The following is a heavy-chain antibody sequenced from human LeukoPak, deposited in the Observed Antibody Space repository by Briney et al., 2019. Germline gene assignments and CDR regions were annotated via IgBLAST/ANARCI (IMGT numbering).Heavy chain of an antibody. Sequence: GGSRRLSCAASGFTFSTYEMNWVRQAAGKGLEWVAYISSIGSTIYYADSVKGRFTISRDNAKNSLYLQMHSPRAEDTAVYYCARSPLHVVVPAATWFDPWGQGILVTVCS. CDR2: ISSIGSTI. CDR3: ARSPLHVVVPAATWFDP. J-gene: IGHJ5*02. CDR1: GFTFSTYE. V-gene: IGHV3-48*03. D-gene: IGHD2-2*01.